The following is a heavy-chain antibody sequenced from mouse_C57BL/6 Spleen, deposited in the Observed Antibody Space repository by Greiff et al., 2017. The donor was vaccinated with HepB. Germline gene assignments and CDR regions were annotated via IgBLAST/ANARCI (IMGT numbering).Heavy chain of an antibody. J-gene: IGHJ1*03. CDR3: ERNYGSSDEDWYFDV. D-gene: IGHD1-1*01. CDR2: IDPSDIYT. Sequence: VQLQQPGAELVMPGASVKLSCKASGYTFTSYWMHWVKQRPGQGLEWIGEIDPSDIYTNYNQKFKGKSTLTVDKSSSTAYMQLSSLTSEDSAVYYWERNYGSSDEDWYFDVWGTGTTVTVSS. V-gene: IGHV1-69*01. CDR1: GYTFTSYW.